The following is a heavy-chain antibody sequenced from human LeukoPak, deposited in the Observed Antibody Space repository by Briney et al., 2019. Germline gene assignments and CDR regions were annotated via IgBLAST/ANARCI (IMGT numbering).Heavy chain of an antibody. CDR1: GFIFSTYW. Sequence: PGGSLRLSCAACGFIFSTYWTSWVRQAPGKGPEWVASIKPDGSEKYYVDSVTGRFTISRDNAKNSLYLQMSNLKPEDTAVYYCAREGNWGQGTLVTVSS. CDR3: AREGN. J-gene: IGHJ4*02. D-gene: IGHD3-10*01. V-gene: IGHV3-7*01. CDR2: IKPDGSEK.